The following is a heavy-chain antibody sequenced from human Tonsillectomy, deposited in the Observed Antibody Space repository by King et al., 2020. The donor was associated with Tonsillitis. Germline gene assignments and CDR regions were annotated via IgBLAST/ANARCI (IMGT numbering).Heavy chain of an antibody. CDR1: GYTFTGYY. CDR3: ARDWKGVRRVIISDAFDI. V-gene: IGHV1-2*02. CDR2: INPNSGGT. Sequence: QLVQSGAEVKKPGASVKVSCKASGYTFTGYYMHWVRQAPGQGLEWMGWINPNSGGTNYAQKFQGRVTMTRDTSISTAYMELSRLRADDTAVYYCARDWKGVRRVIISDAFDIWGQGTMVTVSS. J-gene: IGHJ3*02. D-gene: IGHD3-10*01.